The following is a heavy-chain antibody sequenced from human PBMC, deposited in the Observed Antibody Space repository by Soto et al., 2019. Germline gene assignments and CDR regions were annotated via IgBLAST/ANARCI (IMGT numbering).Heavy chain of an antibody. CDR2: ISSSGSTI. CDR3: ARDPDSSGWYNWFDP. V-gene: IGHV3-48*01. J-gene: IGHJ5*02. D-gene: IGHD6-19*01. Sequence: EVQLVESGGGLVQPGGSLRLSCAASGFTFSSYSMNWVRQAPGKGLEWVSYISSSGSTIYYADSVKGRFTISRDNAKNSLYLQMNSLRAEDTAVYYCARDPDSSGWYNWFDPWGQGILVTVSS. CDR1: GFTFSSYS.